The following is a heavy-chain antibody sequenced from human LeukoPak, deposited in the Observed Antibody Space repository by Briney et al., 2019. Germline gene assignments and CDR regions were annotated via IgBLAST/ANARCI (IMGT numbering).Heavy chain of an antibody. CDR2: LNTDGSST. CDR3: ARDTSSAFDY. V-gene: IGHV3-74*01. D-gene: IGHD2-2*01. CDR1: RFTFRSYW. Sequence: GGSLRLSCAASRFTFRSYWMHWVRQVPGKGLVWVSRLNTDGSSTTYADSVKGRFTISRDNAKNTLYMQMNSLRAEDSAVYYCARDTSSAFDYWGQGTLVTVSS. J-gene: IGHJ4*02.